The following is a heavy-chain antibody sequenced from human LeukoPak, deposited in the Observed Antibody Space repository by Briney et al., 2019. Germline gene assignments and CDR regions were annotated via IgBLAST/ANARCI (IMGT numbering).Heavy chain of an antibody. CDR3: ARGVGQQLVHNYYYYMDV. V-gene: IGHV4-31*03. CDR1: GGSISSGGYY. D-gene: IGHD6-13*01. Sequence: SETLSLTCTVSGGSISSGGYYWSWIRQHPGKGLEWIGYIYYSGSTYYNPSLKSRVTISVDTSKNQFSLKLSSVTAADTAVYYCARGVGQQLVHNYYYYMDVWGKGTTVTVSS. J-gene: IGHJ6*03. CDR2: IYYSGST.